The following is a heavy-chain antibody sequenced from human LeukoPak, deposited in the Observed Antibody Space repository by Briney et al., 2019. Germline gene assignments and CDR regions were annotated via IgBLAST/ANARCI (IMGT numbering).Heavy chain of an antibody. CDR3: ARVEYYYESSGYYFFDY. D-gene: IGHD3-22*01. J-gene: IGHJ4*02. CDR1: GYTFTGYY. CDR2: INPNSGGT. V-gene: IGHV1-2*06. Sequence: EASVTVSCMASGYTFTGYYMHWVRPAPGQGVGWVGRINPNSGGTNYSQKFQGRVTMTSDTTISTAYMELSSLRSDDAAVYYCARVEYYYESSGYYFFDYWGQGTLVTVSS.